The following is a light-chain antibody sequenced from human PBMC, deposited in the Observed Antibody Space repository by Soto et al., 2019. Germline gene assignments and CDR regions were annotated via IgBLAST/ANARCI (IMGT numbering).Light chain of an antibody. CDR2: DVS. V-gene: IGLV2-8*01. J-gene: IGLJ1*01. Sequence: QSVLXQPPSASGSPGQSVTISCTGTSSDVGGYNYVSWYQQHPGKAPKLMIYDVSQRPSGVPDRFSGSKSGNTASLTVSGLQAEDEADYYCSSYAGAHIVFGTGTKVTVL. CDR1: SSDVGGYNY. CDR3: SSYAGAHIV.